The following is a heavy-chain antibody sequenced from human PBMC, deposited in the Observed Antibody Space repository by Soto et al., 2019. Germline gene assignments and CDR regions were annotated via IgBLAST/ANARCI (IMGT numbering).Heavy chain of an antibody. Sequence: GGSLRLSCAASGFTFSSYEMNWVRQAPGKGLEWASYISSSGSTIYYADSVKGRFTISRDNAKNSLYLQMNSLRAEDTAVYYCARDGKAYYYYYGMDVWGQGTTVTVSS. D-gene: IGHD1-26*01. CDR3: ARDGKAYYYYYGMDV. J-gene: IGHJ6*02. CDR2: ISSSGSTI. CDR1: GFTFSSYE. V-gene: IGHV3-48*03.